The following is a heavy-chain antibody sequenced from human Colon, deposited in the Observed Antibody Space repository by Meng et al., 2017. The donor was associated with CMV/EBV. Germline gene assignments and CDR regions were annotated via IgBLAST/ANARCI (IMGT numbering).Heavy chain of an antibody. D-gene: IGHD6-13*01. J-gene: IGHJ4*02. V-gene: IGHV4-61*01. Sequence: SETLSLTCTVSGGSVSSGSYYWSWIRQPPGKGLEWIGYIYYSGSTNYNPSLKSRVTLSGDTSKNQFSLKLSSVTAADTAVYYCASTSGYSSSWYDYWGQGTLVTVSS. CDR1: GGSVSSGSYY. CDR2: IYYSGST. CDR3: ASTSGYSSSWYDY.